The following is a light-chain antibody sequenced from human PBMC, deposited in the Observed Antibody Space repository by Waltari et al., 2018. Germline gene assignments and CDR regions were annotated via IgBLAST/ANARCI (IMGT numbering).Light chain of an antibody. J-gene: IGKJ1*01. CDR2: AAS. Sequence: DIQMTQSPPSLSASTGGRVTLTCRARQFIADRLSWYQQRPGQAPRLLIYAASNVHSGVASRFSGSGSGTDFPLTISDLQSEDFGTYYWQETYSTGTFGQGTKVDMK. V-gene: IGKV1-39*01. CDR1: QFIADR. CDR3: QETYSTGT.